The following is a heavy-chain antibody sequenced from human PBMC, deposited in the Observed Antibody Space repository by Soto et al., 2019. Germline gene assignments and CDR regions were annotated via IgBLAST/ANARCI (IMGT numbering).Heavy chain of an antibody. CDR1: GFTISSYG. CDR2: ISYDGSNK. Sequence: PGGSLRLSCAASGFTISSYGMHWVRQAPGKGLEWVAVISYDGSNKYYADSVKGRFTISRDNSKNTLYLQMNSLRAEDTAVYYCAKAIAAAGMGPRNYYYYGMDVWGQGTTVTVSS. V-gene: IGHV3-30*18. J-gene: IGHJ6*02. CDR3: AKAIAAAGMGPRNYYYYGMDV. D-gene: IGHD6-13*01.